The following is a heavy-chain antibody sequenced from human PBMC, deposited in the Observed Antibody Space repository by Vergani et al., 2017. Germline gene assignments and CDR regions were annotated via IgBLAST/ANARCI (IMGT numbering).Heavy chain of an antibody. D-gene: IGHD6-13*01. J-gene: IGHJ4*02. CDR1: GFTFSSYA. Sequence: QVQLVESGGGVVQPGRSLRLSCAASGFTFSSYAMHWVRQAPGKGLEWVAVISYDGSNKYDADSVKGRFTISRDNSKNTLYLQMTSLRAEDTAVYYCAREAGPVSSSWYCYWGQGTLVTVSS. V-gene: IGHV3-30*04. CDR3: AREAGPVSSSWYCY. CDR2: ISYDGSNK.